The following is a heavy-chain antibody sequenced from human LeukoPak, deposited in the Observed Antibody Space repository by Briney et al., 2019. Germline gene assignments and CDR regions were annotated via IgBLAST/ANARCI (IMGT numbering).Heavy chain of an antibody. V-gene: IGHV3-23*01. J-gene: IGHJ4*02. D-gene: IGHD5-12*01. CDR3: AREQWLRFDS. CDR2: ISGSDFTT. Sequence: GGSLRLSWAASGFTFSNYDMNWVRQAPGKGLEWVSGISGSDFTTYYADSVKGRFTISRDNSKNTLFLQMDSLRTEDTAIYYCAREQWLRFDSWGQGTLVTVSS. CDR1: GFTFSNYD.